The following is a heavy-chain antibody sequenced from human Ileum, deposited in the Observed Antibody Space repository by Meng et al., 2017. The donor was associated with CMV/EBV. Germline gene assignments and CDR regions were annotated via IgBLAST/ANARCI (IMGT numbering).Heavy chain of an antibody. J-gene: IGHJ4*02. CDR2: VRYDGSRQ. V-gene: IGHV3-30*02. D-gene: IGHD3-3*01. CDR3: AKDGPNFDFWSGYFDY. CDR1: GFIFNSYG. Sequence: GGSLRLSCAASGFIFNSYGMHWVRQAPGKGLEWVAGVRYDGSRQYYADSVKGRFIVSRDNSKNRVDLQMNSLRVEDTAVYYCAKDGPNFDFWSGYFDYWGQGNRVTVSS.